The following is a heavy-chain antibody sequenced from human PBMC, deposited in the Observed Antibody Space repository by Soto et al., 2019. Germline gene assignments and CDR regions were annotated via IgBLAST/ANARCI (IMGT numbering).Heavy chain of an antibody. CDR1: GSTFSNDY. V-gene: IGHV3-15*01. CDR2: VKSKTNGGTT. D-gene: IGHD2-21*01. J-gene: IGHJ4*02. CDR3: STGGDCGGCGCFSLGY. Sequence: EVQLVESGGGLVQPGGCLRLSCAASGSTFSNDYISWVRQAPGKGLAWIGRVKSKTNGGTTDYAAPLKATFTISRDDSRDTLYLQMNSLYTEDTGVYYCSTGGDCGGCGCFSLGYWGQGTLVTVSS.